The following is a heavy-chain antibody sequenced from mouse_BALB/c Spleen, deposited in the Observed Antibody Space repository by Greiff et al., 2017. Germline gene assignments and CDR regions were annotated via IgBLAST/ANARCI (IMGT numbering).Heavy chain of an antibody. CDR2: ISDGGSYT. D-gene: IGHD2-10*02. J-gene: IGHJ4*01. CDR1: GFTFSDYY. CDR3: ASCMITAYAMDY. V-gene: IGHV5-4*02. Sequence: EVKLQESGGGLVKPGGSLKLSCAASGFTFSDYYMYWVRQTPEKRLEWVATISDGGSYTYYPDSVKGRFTISRDNAKNNLYLQMSSLKSEDTAMYYCASCMITAYAMDYWGQGTSVTVSS.